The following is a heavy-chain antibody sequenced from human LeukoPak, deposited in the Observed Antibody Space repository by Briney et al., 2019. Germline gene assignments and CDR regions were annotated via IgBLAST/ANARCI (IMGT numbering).Heavy chain of an antibody. CDR2: VYHSGKT. D-gene: IGHD6-19*01. Sequence: SETLSLTCTVSGDSIRLDYWSWLRQPPGKGLEWIAYVYHSGKTNYNPSLKSRVTISGDTSKSQFSLKLPSVTAADTAVYYCARGAGWYENWGQGTLVTVYS. CDR1: GDSIRLDY. J-gene: IGHJ4*02. CDR3: ARGAGWYEN. V-gene: IGHV4-59*01.